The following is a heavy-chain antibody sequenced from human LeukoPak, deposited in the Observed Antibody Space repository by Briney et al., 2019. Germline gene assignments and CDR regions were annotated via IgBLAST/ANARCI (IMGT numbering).Heavy chain of an antibody. CDR2: ISNSGDST. CDR3: AKNWGGFDY. J-gene: IGHJ4*02. CDR1: GFTFSSFA. D-gene: IGHD7-27*01. V-gene: IGHV3-23*01. Sequence: GGSLRLSCAASGFTFSSFAMTWVRQAPGKGLDWVAAISNSGDSTFYADSVKGRFTISRDNSRNTLYLHMSSLRAADTAQYYCAKNWGGFDYWGQGALVAVSS.